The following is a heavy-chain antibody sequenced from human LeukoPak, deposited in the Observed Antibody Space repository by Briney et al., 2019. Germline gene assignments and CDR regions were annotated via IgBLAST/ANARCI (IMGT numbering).Heavy chain of an antibody. V-gene: IGHV3-48*03. CDR2: ISSSGSTI. Sequence: GGSLRLSCAASGFTFSSYEMNWVRQAPGKGLEWVSYISSSGSTIYYADSVKGRFTISRDNAKNLLFLQMNSLRAEDTAVYYCARVASYYFYYMDVWGKGTTVTVSS. CDR1: GFTFSSYE. J-gene: IGHJ6*03. CDR3: ARVASYYFYYMDV.